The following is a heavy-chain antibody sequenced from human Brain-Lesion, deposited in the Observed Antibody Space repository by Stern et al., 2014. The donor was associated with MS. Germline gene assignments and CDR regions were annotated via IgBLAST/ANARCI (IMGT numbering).Heavy chain of an antibody. CDR3: AGEEDIRYCSGGSCTGNWFDP. V-gene: IGHV4-39*01. J-gene: IGHJ5*02. Sequence: QVQLVESGPGLVKPSETLSLTCTVAGGSVSSTSYAWAWIRQPPGKGLEWIGTIYYSGNTYCSPSLKSRLTLSLDTSKNQFSLQLRSVTAADTAVYYCAGEEDIRYCSGGSCTGNWFDPWGQGTLVTVSS. CDR1: GGSVSSTSYA. D-gene: IGHD2-15*01. CDR2: IYYSGNT.